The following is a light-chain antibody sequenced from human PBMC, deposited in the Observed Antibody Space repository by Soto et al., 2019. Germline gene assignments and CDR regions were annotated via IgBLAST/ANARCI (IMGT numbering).Light chain of an antibody. CDR2: DVS. CDR1: ISDVGGYNF. Sequence: QSALTQPASVSGSPGQSITISCTGTISDVGGYNFVSWYQQYPGKAPKLMICDVSNRPSGVSNRFSGSKSGNTASLTISGLLAEDEADYYCSSFTGSNYVFGTGTKVTVL. CDR3: SSFTGSNYV. V-gene: IGLV2-14*03. J-gene: IGLJ1*01.